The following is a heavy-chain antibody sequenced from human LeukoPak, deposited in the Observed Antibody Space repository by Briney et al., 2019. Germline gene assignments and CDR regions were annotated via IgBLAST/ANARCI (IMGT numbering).Heavy chain of an antibody. Sequence: SETLSLTCSVSSGSKSSYHWSWIRQSAGKGLEWIGRIYSSGSTIYNPSLKSRVTMSVDTSKNQFSLKLSSVTAADTAVYYCASYSSGYLLSWGQGTLVTVSS. D-gene: IGHD3-22*01. CDR3: ASYSSGYLLS. CDR1: SGSKSSYH. V-gene: IGHV4-4*07. J-gene: IGHJ5*02. CDR2: IYSSGST.